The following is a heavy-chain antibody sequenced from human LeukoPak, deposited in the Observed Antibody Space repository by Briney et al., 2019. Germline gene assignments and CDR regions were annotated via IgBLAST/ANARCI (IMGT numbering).Heavy chain of an antibody. CDR3: ARDRALYDSRRGYYYTEDDY. J-gene: IGHJ4*02. CDR1: GFTFSSYA. V-gene: IGHV3-23*01. D-gene: IGHD3-22*01. CDR2: ISGSGGST. Sequence: GGSLRLSCAASGFTFSSYAMSWVRQAPGKGLEWVSAISGSGGSTYYADSVKGRFTISRDNSKNTLYLQMNSLRADDTAVYYCARDRALYDSRRGYYYTEDDYWGQGTLVTVSS.